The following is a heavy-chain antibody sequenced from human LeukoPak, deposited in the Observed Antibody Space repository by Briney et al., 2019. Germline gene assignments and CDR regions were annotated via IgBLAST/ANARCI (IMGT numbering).Heavy chain of an antibody. CDR1: GGSISSYY. D-gene: IGHD4-23*01. V-gene: IGHV4-59*01. CDR3: ARGRYGGYFDC. Sequence: PSETLSLTCTVSGGSISSYYWSWIRQPPGKGLEWIGYIYYSGSTNYNPSLKSRVTISVDTSKNQFFLELSSVTAADTAVYYCARGRYGGYFDCWGQGTLVTVSS. J-gene: IGHJ4*02. CDR2: IYYSGST.